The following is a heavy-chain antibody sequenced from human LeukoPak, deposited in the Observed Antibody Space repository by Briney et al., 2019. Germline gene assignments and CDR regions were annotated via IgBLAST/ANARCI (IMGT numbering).Heavy chain of an antibody. J-gene: IGHJ4*02. CDR2: INQDGSEK. CDR1: GFTFSSYW. CDR3: AREYQLYYFDY. Sequence: GGSLRLSCAASGFTFSSYWMSWVRQAPGKGLEWVANINQDGSEKYYVASVKGRFTISRDNANNSLYLQRNSLRAEDTAVYYCAREYQLYYFDYWGQGTLVTVSS. D-gene: IGHD2-2*01. V-gene: IGHV3-7*01.